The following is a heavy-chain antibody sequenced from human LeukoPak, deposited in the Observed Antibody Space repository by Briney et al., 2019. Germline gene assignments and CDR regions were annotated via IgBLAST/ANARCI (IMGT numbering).Heavy chain of an antibody. J-gene: IGHJ6*04. CDR2: INHSGST. V-gene: IGHV4-34*01. D-gene: IGHD6-13*01. CDR3: ARLAQLTPYYYYYGMDV. CDR1: GGPFSGYY. Sequence: SETLSLTCAVYGGPFSGYYWSWIRQPPGKGLEWIGEINHSGSTNYNPSLKSRVTISVDTSKNQFSLKLSSVTAADTAVYYCARLAQLTPYYYYYGMDVWGKGTTVTVSS.